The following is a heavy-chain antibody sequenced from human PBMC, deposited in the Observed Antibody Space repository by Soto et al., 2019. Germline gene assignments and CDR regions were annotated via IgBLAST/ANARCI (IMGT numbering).Heavy chain of an antibody. CDR3: ARGGRWFRGSFGP. CDR2: INHNTNT. Sequence: QVHLQQWGAGLLKPSETLSLTCAVYGGSFSDTYWNWFRPPPGKGLVWIGEINHNTNTIYNPSLTSRVTISVDTSKTHFSLKLTSVTAADTAVYYCARGGRWFRGSFGPWGQGSLVTVSS. CDR1: GGSFSDTY. J-gene: IGHJ5*02. D-gene: IGHD3-10*01. V-gene: IGHV4-34*01.